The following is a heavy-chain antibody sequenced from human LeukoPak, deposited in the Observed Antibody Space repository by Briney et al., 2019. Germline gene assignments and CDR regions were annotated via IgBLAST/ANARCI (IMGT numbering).Heavy chain of an antibody. CDR2: IYYSGST. Sequence: PSETLSLTCTVSGGSISSSSYYWGWIRQPPGKGLEWIGSIYYSGSTYYNPSLKSRVTISVDTSKNQFSLKLSSVTAADTAVYYCARDEGRVRGSGEGYYYDSSGYYPFDYWGQGTLVTVSS. CDR3: ARDEGRVRGSGEGYYYDSSGYYPFDY. J-gene: IGHJ4*02. V-gene: IGHV4-39*07. CDR1: GGSISSSSYY. D-gene: IGHD3-22*01.